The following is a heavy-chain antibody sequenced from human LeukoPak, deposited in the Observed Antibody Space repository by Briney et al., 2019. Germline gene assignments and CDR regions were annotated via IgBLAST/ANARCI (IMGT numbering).Heavy chain of an antibody. D-gene: IGHD5-18*01. V-gene: IGHV4-59*11. CDR2: ISYIGST. CDR3: ARHGAWIQRPYDAFDI. Sequence: SETLSLTCAVSDDSFSSHYWTWIRQPPGKGLEWIGYISYIGSTNYNPSLKSRVTISIDTSRNQFSLRLSSVTAADTAVYYCARHGAWIQRPYDAFDIWGQGTMVTVSS. J-gene: IGHJ3*02. CDR1: DDSFSSHY.